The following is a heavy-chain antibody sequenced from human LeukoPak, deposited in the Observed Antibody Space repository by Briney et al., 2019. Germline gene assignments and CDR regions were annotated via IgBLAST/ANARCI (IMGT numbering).Heavy chain of an antibody. CDR1: GGTFSSYA. J-gene: IGHJ4*02. D-gene: IGHD5-12*01. CDR3: ARDEGEWLPYYFDY. Sequence: ASVKVSCKASGGTFSSYAISWVRQAPGQGLEWMGRIIPILGIANYAQKFQGRVTITADKSTSTAYMELSSLRSEDTAVYYCARDEGEWLPYYFDYWGQGTLVTVSS. CDR2: IIPILGIA. V-gene: IGHV1-69*04.